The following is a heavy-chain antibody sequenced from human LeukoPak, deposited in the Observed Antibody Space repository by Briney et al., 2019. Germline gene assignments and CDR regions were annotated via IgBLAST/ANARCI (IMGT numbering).Heavy chain of an antibody. CDR1: GFTFSSYG. J-gene: IGHJ4*02. CDR2: IWYDGSNK. CDR3: AKDAYSSSSDFDY. V-gene: IGHV3-33*06. Sequence: PGRSLRLSFAASGFTFSSYGMHWVRQAPGKGLEWVAVIWYDGSNKYYADSVKGRFTISRDNSKNTLYLQMNSLRAEDTAVYYCAKDAYSSSSDFDYWGQGTLVTVSS. D-gene: IGHD6-6*01.